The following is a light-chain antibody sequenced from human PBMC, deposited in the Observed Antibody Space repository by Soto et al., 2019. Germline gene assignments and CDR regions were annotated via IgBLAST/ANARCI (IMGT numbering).Light chain of an antibody. CDR3: LQDYNYPWT. V-gene: IGKV1-6*01. CDR2: AAS. Sequence: AIQLTQSPSSLSASLGDRVTITCRASQGIRNDLGWYQQKPGTAPKLLIYAASSLQSGVPSRFSGSGFGTDFTLTISSLQPEDFATYYCLQDYNYPWTFGQGTKVEI. CDR1: QGIRND. J-gene: IGKJ1*01.